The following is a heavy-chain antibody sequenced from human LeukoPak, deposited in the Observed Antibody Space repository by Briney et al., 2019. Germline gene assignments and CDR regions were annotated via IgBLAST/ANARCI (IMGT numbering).Heavy chain of an antibody. D-gene: IGHD4-23*01. J-gene: IGHJ4*02. CDR2: ISSSDTI. Sequence: GGSLRLACAASGLTFTGYSMNWGRQAPGQGPGWVSFISSSDTIYSAASVKGRFTISRDNAKNPLYLQMTSLRDDDTAVYYCARVRGATAVTMYFDFWGQGTLVTVSS. V-gene: IGHV3-48*02. CDR1: GLTFTGYS. CDR3: ARVRGATAVTMYFDF.